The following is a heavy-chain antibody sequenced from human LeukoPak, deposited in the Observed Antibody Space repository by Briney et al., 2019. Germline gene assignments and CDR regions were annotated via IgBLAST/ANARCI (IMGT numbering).Heavy chain of an antibody. Sequence: GGSLRLSCAASGFTFSSYGMHWVRQAPGKGLEWVAVISYDGSNKYYADSVKGRFTISRDNSKNTLYLQMNSLRAEDTAVYYCAKSRDGYNPSYFDYWSQGTLVTVSS. CDR3: AKSRDGYNPSYFDY. J-gene: IGHJ4*02. CDR1: GFTFSSYG. V-gene: IGHV3-30*18. CDR2: ISYDGSNK. D-gene: IGHD5-24*01.